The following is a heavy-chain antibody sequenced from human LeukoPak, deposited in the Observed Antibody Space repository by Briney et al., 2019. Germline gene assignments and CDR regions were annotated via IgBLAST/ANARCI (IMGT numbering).Heavy chain of an antibody. CDR2: INPNSGGT. D-gene: IGHD3-10*01. Sequence: GASVKVSCKASGYTFTGYYMHWVRRAPGQGLEWMGWINPNSGGTNYAQKFQGRVTMTRDTSISTAYMELSRLRSDDTAVYYCARDKAGAFYYFDYWGQGTLVTVSS. CDR1: GYTFTGYY. J-gene: IGHJ4*02. CDR3: ARDKAGAFYYFDY. V-gene: IGHV1-2*02.